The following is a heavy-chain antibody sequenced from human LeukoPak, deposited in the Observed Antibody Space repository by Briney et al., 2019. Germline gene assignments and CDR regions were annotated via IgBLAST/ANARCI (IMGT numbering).Heavy chain of an antibody. CDR2: ISYDGSNK. V-gene: IGHV3-30*03. CDR1: GFTFSSYG. Sequence: PGGSLRLSCAASGFTFSSYGMHWVRQAPGKGLEWVAVISYDGSNKYDADSVKGRFTISRDNSKNTLYLQMDSLRAEDTAVYYCARGSGSSSYFDCWGQGTLVTVSS. J-gene: IGHJ4*02. CDR3: ARGSGSSSYFDC. D-gene: IGHD1-26*01.